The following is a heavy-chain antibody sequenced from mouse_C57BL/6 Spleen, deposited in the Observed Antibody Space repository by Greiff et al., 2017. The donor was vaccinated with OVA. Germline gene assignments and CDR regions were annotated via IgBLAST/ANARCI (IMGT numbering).Heavy chain of an antibody. V-gene: IGHV1-61*01. Sequence: VQLQQPGAELVRPGSSVKLSCKASGYTFTSYWMDWVKQRPGQGLEWIGNIYPSDSETHYNQKFKDKATLTVDKSSSTAYMQLSSLTSEDSAVYYCARSDYYGSLDYWGQGTSVTVSS. CDR2: IYPSDSET. D-gene: IGHD1-1*01. CDR3: ARSDYYGSLDY. J-gene: IGHJ4*01. CDR1: GYTFTSYW.